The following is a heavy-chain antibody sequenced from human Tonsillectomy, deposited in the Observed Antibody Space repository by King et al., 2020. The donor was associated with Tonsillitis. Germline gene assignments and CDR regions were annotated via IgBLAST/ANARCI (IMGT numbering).Heavy chain of an antibody. CDR1: GGSISSYY. CDR2: VYYSGTT. D-gene: IGHD3-10*01. V-gene: IGHV4-59*08. Sequence: QLQESGPGLVKPSETLSLTCTISGGSISSYYWNWIRQAPGKGLEWIGFVYYSGTTNYNPSLKGRVTISVDTSKKQFSLKLTSLTAADTAVYYCARHGGVFDHWGQGAMVTVSS. J-gene: IGHJ4*02. CDR3: ARHGGVFDH.